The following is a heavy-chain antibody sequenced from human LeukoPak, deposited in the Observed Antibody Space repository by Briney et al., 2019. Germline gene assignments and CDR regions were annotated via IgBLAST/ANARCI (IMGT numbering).Heavy chain of an antibody. J-gene: IGHJ4*02. V-gene: IGHV4-34*01. D-gene: IGHD4-17*01. CDR2: INHSGST. Sequence: PSETLSLTCAVYGGSFSGYYWSWIRQPTGKGLEWIGEINHSGSTNYNPSLKSRVTISVDTSKNQFSLKLSSVTAADTAVYYCASLTTVTTYWGQGTLVTVSS. CDR1: GGSFSGYY. CDR3: ASLTTVTTY.